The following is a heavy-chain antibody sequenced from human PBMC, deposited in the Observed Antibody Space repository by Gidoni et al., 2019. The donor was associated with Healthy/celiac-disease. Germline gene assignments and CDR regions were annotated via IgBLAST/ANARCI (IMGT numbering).Heavy chain of an antibody. D-gene: IGHD3-10*01. CDR1: GFPFSSYS. J-gene: IGHJ6*02. CDR2: ISSSSSTI. Sequence: EVQLVESGGGLVQPGGSLRLSCAASGFPFSSYSMNWVRQAPGKGLEWVSYISSSSSTIYYADSVKGRFTISRDNAKNSLYLQMNSLRDEDTAVYYCARGYRSRAGSYGMDVWGQGTTVTVSS. V-gene: IGHV3-48*02. CDR3: ARGYRSRAGSYGMDV.